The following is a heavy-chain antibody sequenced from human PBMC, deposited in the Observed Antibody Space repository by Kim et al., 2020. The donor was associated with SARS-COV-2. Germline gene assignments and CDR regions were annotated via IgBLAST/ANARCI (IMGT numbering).Heavy chain of an antibody. J-gene: IGHJ3*02. CDR3: ASHKPTTQPVYDAFDI. V-gene: IGHV4-59*13. Sequence: SETLSLTCTVSGASISSFYRSWIRQFSGKGLEWIGYIYYSGSTYYNPSLESRVTISLDMSQNQFSLRLTSVTAADTAVYYCASHKPTTQPVYDAFDIWGQGTMVTVSS. CDR1: GASISSFY. CDR2: IYYSGST. D-gene: IGHD2-15*01.